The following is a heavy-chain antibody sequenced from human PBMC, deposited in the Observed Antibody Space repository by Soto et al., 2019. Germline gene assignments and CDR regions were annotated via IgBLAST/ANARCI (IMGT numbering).Heavy chain of an antibody. V-gene: IGHV3-53*01. Sequence: GGSLRLSCAVSGFSVSNNYMNWVRQAPGKGLEWVSVVHSGGSTYYADSVKGRFTVSRDNSKNTLYLQMKSLRVEDTAVYYCARESNAHFDYWGQGTMVTVSS. CDR1: GFSVSNNY. D-gene: IGHD7-27*01. CDR2: VHSGGST. CDR3: ARESNAHFDY. J-gene: IGHJ4*02.